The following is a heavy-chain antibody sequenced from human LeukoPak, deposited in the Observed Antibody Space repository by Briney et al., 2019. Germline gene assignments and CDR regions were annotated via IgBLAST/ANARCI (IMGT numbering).Heavy chain of an antibody. CDR2: IYYSGST. CDR1: GGSISSYY. Sequence: SETLSLTCTVSGGSISSYYWSWIWQPPGKGLEWIGYIYYSGSTNYNPSLKSRVTISVDTSKNQFSLKLSSVTAADTAVYYCARSHRGSSGWYELDYWGQGTLVTVSS. J-gene: IGHJ4*02. D-gene: IGHD6-19*01. V-gene: IGHV4-59*08. CDR3: ARSHRGSSGWYELDY.